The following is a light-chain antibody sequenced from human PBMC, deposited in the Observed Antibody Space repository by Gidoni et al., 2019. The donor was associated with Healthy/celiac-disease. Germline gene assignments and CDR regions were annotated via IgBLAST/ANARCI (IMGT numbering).Light chain of an antibody. Sequence: QSVLTQPHSVSAAPGQKVTIACSGSSSNIGNNYVSWYQQLPGTAPKLLIYDNNKRPSGIPDRFSGSQTGDEADYYCGTWDSSLSAGYVFGTGTKVTVL. CDR1: SSNIGNNY. CDR2: DNN. CDR3: GTWDSSLSAGYV. J-gene: IGLJ1*01. V-gene: IGLV1-51*01.